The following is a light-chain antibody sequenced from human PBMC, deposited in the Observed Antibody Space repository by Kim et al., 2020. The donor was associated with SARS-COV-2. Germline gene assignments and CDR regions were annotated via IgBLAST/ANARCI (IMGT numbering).Light chain of an antibody. CDR3: QQYGSSPPYT. J-gene: IGKJ2*01. CDR2: GAS. V-gene: IGKV3-20*01. Sequence: SPGERATLSCSASQSVSSSYLAWYQKKPGQAPRLLIYGASSRATGIPDRFSGSGSGTDFTLTISRLEPEDFAVYYCQQYGSSPPYTFGQGTKLEI. CDR1: QSVSSSY.